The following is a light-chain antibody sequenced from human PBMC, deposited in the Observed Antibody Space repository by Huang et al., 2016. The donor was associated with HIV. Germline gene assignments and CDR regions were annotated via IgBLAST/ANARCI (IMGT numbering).Light chain of an antibody. Sequence: DIQLTQSPSSLSASVGDRVTITCRASQSVNNYLNWDQQKPGNAPRLLIYHAANLQNGVPSRFSGSGSGTDLTLTITNLQPDDFATYYCQQSYTTPQGLTFGGGTRVDIK. CDR1: QSVNNY. CDR2: HAA. CDR3: QQSYTTPQGLT. J-gene: IGKJ4*01. V-gene: IGKV1-39*01.